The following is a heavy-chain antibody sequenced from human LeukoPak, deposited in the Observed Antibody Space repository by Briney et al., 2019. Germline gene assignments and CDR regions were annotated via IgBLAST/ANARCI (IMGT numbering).Heavy chain of an antibody. J-gene: IGHJ6*03. CDR3: ARDQVGYYYYYMDV. V-gene: IGHV3-11*04. D-gene: IGHD1-26*01. CDR1: GFTFSDYY. Sequence: KPGGSLRLSCAASGFTFSDYYMSWIRQAPGKGLEWVSYISSSGSTIYYADSVKGRFTISRDNAKNSLYLQMNSLRAEDTAVYYCARDQVGYYYYYMDVWGKGTTVTVSS. CDR2: ISSSGSTI.